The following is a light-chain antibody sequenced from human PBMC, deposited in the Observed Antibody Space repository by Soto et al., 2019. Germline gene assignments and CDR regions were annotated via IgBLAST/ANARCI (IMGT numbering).Light chain of an antibody. CDR1: SSDVGNGYDS. CDR3: SSFTTSSTLV. CDR2: EVT. V-gene: IGLV2-14*01. Sequence: QSVPTQPASVSGSPGQSITISCSGSSSDVGNGYDSVSWYQQHPGKAPKLIIYEVTNRPSGVSSRFSGSKSGNTASLTISGLQAEDEADYYCSSFTTSSTLVFGTGTKVTVL. J-gene: IGLJ1*01.